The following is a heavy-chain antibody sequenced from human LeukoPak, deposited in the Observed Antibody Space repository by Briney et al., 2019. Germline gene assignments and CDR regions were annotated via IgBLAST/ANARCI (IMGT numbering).Heavy chain of an antibody. CDR3: AKDPGASWDNWFDP. CDR1: GFTFDDYA. CDR2: ISWNSGSI. V-gene: IGHV3-9*01. Sequence: SGGSLRLSCAASGFTFDDYAMHGVRQAPGKGLEGVSGISWNSGSIGYTDSVKGRFTISRDNAKNSLYLQMNSLRAEDTALYYCAKDPGASWDNWFDPWGQGTLVTVSS. J-gene: IGHJ5*02. D-gene: IGHD3-10*01.